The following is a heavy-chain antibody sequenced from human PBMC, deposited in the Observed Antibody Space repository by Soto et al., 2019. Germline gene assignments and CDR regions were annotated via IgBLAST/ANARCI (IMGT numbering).Heavy chain of an antibody. D-gene: IGHD6-19*01. CDR1: VFTVSAS. V-gene: IGHV3-53*02. CDR2: IHSDGST. Sequence: EVQLVETGGGLIQPGGSLKLSCSVAVFTVSASMSWVRQAPGKGLECVSFIHSDGSTHYTDSVRGRFTISRDNSKNTLYLQRDRLRVDDTAVYFCARDASGPFDYWGQGTLVTVSS. J-gene: IGHJ4*02. CDR3: ARDASGPFDY.